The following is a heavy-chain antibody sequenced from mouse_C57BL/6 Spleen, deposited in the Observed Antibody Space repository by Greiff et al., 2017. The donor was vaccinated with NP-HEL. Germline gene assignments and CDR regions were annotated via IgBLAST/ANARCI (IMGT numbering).Heavy chain of an antibody. CDR3: ARSDYDGWFAY. D-gene: IGHD2-4*01. CDR1: GYTFTDYY. Sequence: VQLQQSGPELVKPGASVKISCKASGYTFTDYYMNWVKQSHGKSLEWIGDINPNNGGTSYNQKFKGKATLTVDKSSSTAYMKLRSLTSEDSAVYYCARSDYDGWFAYWGQGTLVTVSA. CDR2: INPNNGGT. V-gene: IGHV1-26*01. J-gene: IGHJ3*01.